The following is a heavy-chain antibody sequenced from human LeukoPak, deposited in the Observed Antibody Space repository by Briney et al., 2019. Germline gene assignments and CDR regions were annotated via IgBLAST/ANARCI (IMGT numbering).Heavy chain of an antibody. CDR3: AKSSLSYWYFDL. J-gene: IGHJ2*01. Sequence: GGSLRLSCAASGFTFSTFSMNWVRQAPGKGLEWVSSISSSSSSMYFADSMKGRFTISRDNAKNSLYLQMNSLRAEDTAVYYCAKSSLSYWYFDLWGRGILVTVSS. CDR1: GFTFSTFS. CDR2: ISSSSSSM. V-gene: IGHV3-21*06. D-gene: IGHD6-13*01.